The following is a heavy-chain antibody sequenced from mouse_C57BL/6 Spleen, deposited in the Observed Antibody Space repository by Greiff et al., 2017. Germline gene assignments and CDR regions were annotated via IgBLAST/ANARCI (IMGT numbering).Heavy chain of an antibody. CDR2: INPNNGGT. J-gene: IGHJ3*01. V-gene: IGHV1-18*01. CDR1: GYTFTDYN. CDR3: ARRDYYGSRGTWFAY. D-gene: IGHD1-1*01. Sequence: EVQLQQSGPELVKPGASVKIPCKASGYTFTDYNMDWVKQSHGKSLEWIGDINPNNGGTIYNQKFKGKATLTVDKSSSTAYMELRSLTSEDTAVYYCARRDYYGSRGTWFAYWGQGTLVTVSA.